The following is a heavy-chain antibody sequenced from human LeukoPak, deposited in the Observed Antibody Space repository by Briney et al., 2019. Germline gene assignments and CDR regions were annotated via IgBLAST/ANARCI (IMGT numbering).Heavy chain of an antibody. CDR3: ARDRSGDYDFWSGYYTNYFDP. CDR1: GFTVSSNY. V-gene: IGHV3-53*01. Sequence: GGSLRLSCAASGFTVSSNYMSWVRQAPGKGLEWVSVIYSGGSTYYADSVKGRFTISRDNSKNTLYLQMNSLRAEDTAVYFCARDRSGDYDFWSGYYTNYFDPWGQGTLVTVSS. CDR2: IYSGGST. D-gene: IGHD3-3*01. J-gene: IGHJ5*02.